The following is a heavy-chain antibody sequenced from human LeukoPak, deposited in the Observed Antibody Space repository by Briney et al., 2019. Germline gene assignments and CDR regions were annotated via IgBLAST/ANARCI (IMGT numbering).Heavy chain of an antibody. J-gene: IGHJ5*02. V-gene: IGHV4-34*01. CDR2: ISHSGSA. CDR1: GGPFRGFF. CDR3: ARGIFYGGRNQYIWFDL. Sequence: SETLSLTCAVYGGPFRGFFWSWIRQAPGKGLEWIGEISHSGSANYNPSLKSVITISVDTSKSQFSLRLPSVTAADTAVYYCARGIFYGGRNQYIWFDLWGQGTLVTVSP. D-gene: IGHD4-23*01.